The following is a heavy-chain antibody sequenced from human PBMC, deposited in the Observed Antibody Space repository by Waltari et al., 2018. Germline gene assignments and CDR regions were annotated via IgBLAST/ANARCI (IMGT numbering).Heavy chain of an antibody. CDR1: GGSINRYY. V-gene: IGHV4-59*01. J-gene: IGHJ4*02. CDR2: IYYSGST. D-gene: IGHD5-18*01. Sequence: QVQLQESGPGLLKPSETLSLTCTVSGGSINRYYWSWIRQPPGKGLEWIGYIYYSGSTNYNPSLNSRVTISVDTSKNQFSLNLSSVTAADTAVYFCARGGQYGYYWGQGIVVTVSS. CDR3: ARGGQYGYY.